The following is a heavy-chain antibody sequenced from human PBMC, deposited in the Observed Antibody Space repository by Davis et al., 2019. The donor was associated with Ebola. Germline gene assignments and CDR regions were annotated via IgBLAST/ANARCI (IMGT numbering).Heavy chain of an antibody. V-gene: IGHV4-34*01. CDR2: INHSGST. J-gene: IGHJ3*02. CDR1: GGSFSRYY. D-gene: IGHD3-10*01. Sequence: SETLSLTCAVYGGSFSRYYCSWIRQPPGKGLEWIGEINHSGSTNYNPSLKSRVTISVDTSKNQFSLKLSSVTAADTAVYYCARTVLLWFGELYLEGACDIWGQGTMVTVSS. CDR3: ARTVLLWFGELYLEGACDI.